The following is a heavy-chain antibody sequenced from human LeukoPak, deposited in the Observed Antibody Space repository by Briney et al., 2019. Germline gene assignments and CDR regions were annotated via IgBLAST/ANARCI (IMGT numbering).Heavy chain of an antibody. J-gene: IGHJ4*02. CDR3: ARGASSGYFTPTYYFDY. CDR1: GYTFTSYG. D-gene: IGHD6-19*01. V-gene: IGHV1-18*01. CDR2: ISAYNGNT. Sequence: ASVKVSCKASGYTFTSYGTSWVRQAPGQGLEWMGWISAYNGNTNYAQKLQGRVTMTTDTSTSTAYMELRSLRSDDTAVYYCARGASSGYFTPTYYFDYWGQGTLVTVSS.